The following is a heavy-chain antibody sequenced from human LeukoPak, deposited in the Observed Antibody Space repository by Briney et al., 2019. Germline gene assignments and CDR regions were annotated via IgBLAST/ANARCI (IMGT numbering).Heavy chain of an antibody. CDR2: ISYDGSNK. CDR3: ARDPGYYDFWSGYYRYYYGMDV. V-gene: IGHV3-30-3*01. CDR1: GFTFSSYA. J-gene: IGHJ6*02. Sequence: GGSLRLSCAASGFTFSSYAMHWVRQAPGKGLEWVAVISYDGSNKYYADSVKGRFTISRDNSKNTLYLQMNSLRAEGTAVYYCARDPGYYDFWSGYYRYYYGMDVWGQGTTVTVSS. D-gene: IGHD3-3*01.